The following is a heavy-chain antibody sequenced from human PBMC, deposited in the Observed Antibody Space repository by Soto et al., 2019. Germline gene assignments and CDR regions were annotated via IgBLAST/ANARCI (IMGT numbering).Heavy chain of an antibody. CDR3: AKDLAYYYDSSGYPNFDY. V-gene: IGHV3-30*18. D-gene: IGHD3-22*01. CDR1: GFTFSSYV. J-gene: IGHJ4*02. CDR2: ISYDGSNK. Sequence: PGGSLRLSCAASGFTFSSYVMHWVRQAPGKGLEWVAVISYDGSNKYYADSVKGRFTISRDNSKNTLYLQMNSLRAEDTAVYYCAKDLAYYYDSSGYPNFDYWGQRTLVTVS.